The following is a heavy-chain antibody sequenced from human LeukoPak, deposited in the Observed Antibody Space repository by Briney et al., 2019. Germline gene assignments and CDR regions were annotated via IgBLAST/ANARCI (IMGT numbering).Heavy chain of an antibody. Sequence: ASVKVSCKASGYTFTSYYMHWVRQAPGQGLEWMGIINPSGGSTSYAQKFQGRVTMTRDTSTSTVYMELSSLRSEDTAVYYCARVYGVAGHRDTFYGMDLWGKGTTVTVSS. V-gene: IGHV1-46*01. D-gene: IGHD6-19*01. CDR2: INPSGGST. J-gene: IGHJ6*04. CDR1: GYTFTSYY. CDR3: ARVYGVAGHRDTFYGMDL.